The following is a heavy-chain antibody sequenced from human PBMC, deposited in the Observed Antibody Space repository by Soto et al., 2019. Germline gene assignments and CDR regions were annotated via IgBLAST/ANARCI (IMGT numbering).Heavy chain of an antibody. CDR2: INPSDGGT. D-gene: IGHD2-8*01. J-gene: IGHJ5*02. Sequence: QVQLVQSGTEVKKPGASVKVSCKASGYTFTSYYIHWVRQAPGQGLEWMGIINPSDGGTRYAQKLQGRVPMTRDTSTSTIYMEVTSLKSEDTAVYYCTREGNGKPFDPWGQGTLVIVSS. CDR1: GYTFTSYY. V-gene: IGHV1-46*01. CDR3: TREGNGKPFDP.